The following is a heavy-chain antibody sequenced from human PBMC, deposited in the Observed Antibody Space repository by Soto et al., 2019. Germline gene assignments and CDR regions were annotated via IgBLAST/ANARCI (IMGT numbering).Heavy chain of an antibody. V-gene: IGHV1-2*02. D-gene: IGHD3-3*01. CDR2: INPNSGGT. CDR3: ARDRTIFGLGWYYGMDV. J-gene: IGHJ6*02. CDR1: AYPLTGYY. Sequence: APVKVSSKASAYPLTGYYMHCLLQAPGQGLEWMGWINPNSGGTNYAQKFQGGVTMTRDTSISTAYMELSRLRSDDTAVYYCARDRTIFGLGWYYGMDVWGQGTTVTVSS.